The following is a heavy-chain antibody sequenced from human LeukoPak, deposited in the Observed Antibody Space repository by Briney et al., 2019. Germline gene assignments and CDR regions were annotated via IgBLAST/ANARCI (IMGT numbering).Heavy chain of an antibody. CDR1: GFPFSSYG. J-gene: IGHJ5*02. CDR3: ARGQRPQYTSTWDNWFDP. CDR2: ISSSGNKI. V-gene: IGHV3-48*03. Sequence: GGSLRLSCAASGFPFSSYGMNWVRQAPGKRLQWVSYISSSGNKIYYAASVKGRFTISRDNAKNSLYLQIDSLRAEDTAVYYCARGQRPQYTSTWDNWFDPWGQGTQVTVSS. D-gene: IGHD2-2*01.